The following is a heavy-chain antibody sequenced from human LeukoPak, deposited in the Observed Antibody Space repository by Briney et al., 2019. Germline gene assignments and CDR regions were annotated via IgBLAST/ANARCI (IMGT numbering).Heavy chain of an antibody. V-gene: IGHV4-39*07. CDR2: IYYSGST. CDR1: GGSISSSSYY. J-gene: IGHJ5*02. Sequence: SETLSLTCAVSGGSISSSSYYWDWIRQPPGKGLEWIASIYYSGSTYYNPSLKSRVTISVDTSKNQFSLKLSSVTAADTAVYYCARLLRVGYCSTTSCNWFDPWGQGTLVTVSS. D-gene: IGHD2-2*03. CDR3: ARLLRVGYCSTTSCNWFDP.